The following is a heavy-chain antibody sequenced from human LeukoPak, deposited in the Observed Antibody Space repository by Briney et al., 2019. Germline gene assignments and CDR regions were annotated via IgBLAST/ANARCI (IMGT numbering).Heavy chain of an antibody. J-gene: IGHJ6*02. CDR2: INHSGST. D-gene: IGHD6-19*01. V-gene: IGHV4-39*07. CDR3: ARGGYSSGWYKEDRYYYYYGMDV. Sequence: SETLSLTCTVSGGSISSGSYYWGWIRQPPGKGLEWIGEINHSGSTNYNPSLKSRVTISVDTSKNQFSLKLSSVTAADTAVYYCARGGYSSGWYKEDRYYYYYGMDVWGQGTTVTVSS. CDR1: GGSISSGSYY.